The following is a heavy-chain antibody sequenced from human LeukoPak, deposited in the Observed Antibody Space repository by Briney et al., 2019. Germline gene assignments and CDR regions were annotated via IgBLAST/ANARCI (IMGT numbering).Heavy chain of an antibody. D-gene: IGHD3-22*01. CDR3: ARGPRREFYYDSSGYRNWFDP. V-gene: IGHV3-21*01. CDR2: ISSSSSYI. J-gene: IGHJ5*02. Sequence: GGSLRLSCAASGFTFSSYSMNWVRQAPGKGLEWVSSISSSSSYIYYADSVKGRFTISRDNAKNSLCLQMNSLRAEDTAVYYCARGPRREFYYDSSGYRNWFDPWGQGTLVTVSS. CDR1: GFTFSSYS.